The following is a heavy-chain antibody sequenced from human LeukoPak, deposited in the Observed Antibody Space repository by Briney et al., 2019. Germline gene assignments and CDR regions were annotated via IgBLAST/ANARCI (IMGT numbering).Heavy chain of an antibody. Sequence: PGRSLRLSCAASGFTFDDYAMHWVRQAPGKGLEWVSGISWNSGSIGYADSVKGRFTISRDNAKNSLYLPMNSLRAEDTALYYCAKGGGYDILTGTPFDYWGQGTLVTVSS. CDR1: GFTFDDYA. CDR3: AKGGGYDILTGTPFDY. V-gene: IGHV3-9*01. CDR2: ISWNSGSI. D-gene: IGHD3-9*01. J-gene: IGHJ4*02.